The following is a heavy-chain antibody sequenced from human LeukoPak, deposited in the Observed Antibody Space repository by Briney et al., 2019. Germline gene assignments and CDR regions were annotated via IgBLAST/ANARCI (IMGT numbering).Heavy chain of an antibody. J-gene: IGHJ4*02. Sequence: GGSLRLSCAASGFIFTNYFMSWVRQAPGKGLVWVSRISPDGSTTGHADSVKGRFTTSRDNAKNTLFLQMNSLRAEDTAVYYCTRDFDFSSAIWGQGTLVPVSS. CDR3: TRDFDFSSAI. CDR2: ISPDGSTT. CDR1: GFIFTNYF. V-gene: IGHV3-74*01. D-gene: IGHD3-3*01.